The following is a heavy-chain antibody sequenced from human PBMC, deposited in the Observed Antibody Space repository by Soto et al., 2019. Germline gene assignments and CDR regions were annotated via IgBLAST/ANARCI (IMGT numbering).Heavy chain of an antibody. Sequence: PSVTLSLTCAVSGVSIRSGDLWSWVRQPPGKGLEWIGETYHTGRTNDNPSLKSRVTISVDTSKNQFSLKLSSVTAADTAVYYCARLDGTTSLNIWGQGTMVTVSS. CDR1: GVSIRSGDL. D-gene: IGHD1-7*01. CDR2: TYHTGRT. J-gene: IGHJ3*02. CDR3: ARLDGTTSLNI. V-gene: IGHV4-4*02.